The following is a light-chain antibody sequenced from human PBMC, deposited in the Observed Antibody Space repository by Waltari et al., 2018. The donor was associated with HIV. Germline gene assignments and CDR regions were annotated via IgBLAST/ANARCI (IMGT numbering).Light chain of an antibody. CDR1: SLRNFF. CDR3: HSRDTDGDHYV. J-gene: IGLJ1*01. CDR2: GGN. Sequence: SSELTQDPVVSVALGQTIKIRCQGDSLRNFFANWYQPRPGQAPVLVVYGGNRRPSGIPARFSASNSGNTSSLIISNSQAVDEADYFCHSRDTDGDHYVFGGGTRVIV. V-gene: IGLV3-19*01.